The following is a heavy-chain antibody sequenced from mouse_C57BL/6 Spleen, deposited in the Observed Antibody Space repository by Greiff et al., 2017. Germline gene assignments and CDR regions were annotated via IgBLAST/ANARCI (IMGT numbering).Heavy chain of an antibody. CDR1: GYTFTSYW. Sequence: QVQLQQSGAELVKPGASVKLSCKASGYTFTSYWMHWVKQRPGQGLEWIGYINPSSGYTKYNQKFKDKAPLTADKASSTAYMQLSSLTYEDSAVYCCARGGPGFAYWGQGTLVTVSA. D-gene: IGHD3-3*01. CDR3: ARGGPGFAY. CDR2: INPSSGYT. J-gene: IGHJ3*01. V-gene: IGHV1-7*01.